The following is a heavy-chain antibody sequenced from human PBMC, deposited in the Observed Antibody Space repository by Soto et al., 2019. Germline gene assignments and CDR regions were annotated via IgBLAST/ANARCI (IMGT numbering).Heavy chain of an antibody. CDR2: VHISGHS. J-gene: IGHJ5*01. CDR1: GGSTSSDNY. Sequence: SETLSLTCTVSGGSTSSDNYWSWIRQSPDKGLEWIAEVHISGHSNYNPSLRSRVSVSIDSSKNQFYLNLNSVTAADTAIYYCARVRQGCSANNCYFDPWGQGTQVTVSS. D-gene: IGHD1-1*01. V-gene: IGHV4-4*02. CDR3: ARVRQGCSANNCYFDP.